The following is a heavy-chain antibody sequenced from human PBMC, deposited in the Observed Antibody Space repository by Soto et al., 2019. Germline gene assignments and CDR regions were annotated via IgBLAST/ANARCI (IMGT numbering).Heavy chain of an antibody. CDR1: GFTFNDYA. V-gene: IGHV3-33*01. CDR3: ARNTDYGDYVRAFDV. D-gene: IGHD4-17*01. J-gene: IGHJ3*01. CDR2: IWSDGTNQ. Sequence: QVQLVESGGGVVQPGRSLRLSCTASGFTFNDYAMHWVRQTPGKGLEWVALIWSDGTNQYYTDSVKGRFTISRDNSKNTLYLQMNTLRVEDTAVFYCARNTDYGDYVRAFDVWGQGTMVTVSS.